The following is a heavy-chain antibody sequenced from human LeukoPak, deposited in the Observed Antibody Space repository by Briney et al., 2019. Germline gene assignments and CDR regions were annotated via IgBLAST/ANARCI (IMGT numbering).Heavy chain of an antibody. Sequence: SETLSLTCTVSGGSISNYFWSWIRQPPGKGLECIGYVYYSDSTNYNPSLKSRVTVSVDTSKNQFSLKLTSVTAADTAVYYCARFPGSAEYRHYYYMDVWGKGTTVTVSS. D-gene: IGHD2-15*01. J-gene: IGHJ6*03. V-gene: IGHV4-59*01. CDR3: ARFPGSAEYRHYYYMDV. CDR1: GGSISNYF. CDR2: VYYSDST.